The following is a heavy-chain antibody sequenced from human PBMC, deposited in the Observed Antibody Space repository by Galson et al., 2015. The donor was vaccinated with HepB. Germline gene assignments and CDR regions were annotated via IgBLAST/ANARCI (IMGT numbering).Heavy chain of an antibody. CDR1: GGSISSYY. D-gene: IGHD2-21*02. J-gene: IGHJ4*02. CDR3: ARVYCGSDCSYDY. Sequence: SETLSLTCTVSGGSISSYYWSWIRQPPGKGLEWIGYIYYSGSTNFNPSLKSRVTISVDTSKNQFSLKLSSVTAADTAVYYCARVYCGSDCSYDYWGQGTLVTVSS. CDR2: IYYSGST. V-gene: IGHV4-59*01.